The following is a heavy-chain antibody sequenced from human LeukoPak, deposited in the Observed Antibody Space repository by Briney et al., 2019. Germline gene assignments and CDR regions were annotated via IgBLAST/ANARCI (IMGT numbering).Heavy chain of an antibody. J-gene: IGHJ3*02. CDR1: GGSISSYY. V-gene: IGHV4-59*01. D-gene: IGHD3-22*01. CDR3: ARDSSGYCYKAFDI. CDR2: IYYSGST. Sequence: PSETLSLTCTVSGGSISSYYWSWIRQPPGKGLEWIGYIYYSGSTNYNPSLKSRVTISVDTSKNQFSLKLSSVTAADTAVYYCARDSSGYCYKAFDIWGQGTMVTVSS.